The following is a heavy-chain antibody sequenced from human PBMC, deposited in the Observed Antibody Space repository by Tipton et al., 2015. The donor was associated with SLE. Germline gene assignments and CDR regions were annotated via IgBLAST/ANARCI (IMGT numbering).Heavy chain of an antibody. J-gene: IGHJ3*02. CDR2: MYYNGDA. V-gene: IGHV4-39*02. CDR1: GDSISSSSDF. D-gene: IGHD6-13*01. CDR3: ARDRIAAAGRDAFDI. Sequence: TLSLTCIVSGDSISSSSDFWGWVRQPPGKGLQWIGNMYYNGDAYYNPALKSRVTISVDTSKNQFSLRLSSVTAADTAVYYCARDRIAAAGRDAFDIWGQGTMVTVSS.